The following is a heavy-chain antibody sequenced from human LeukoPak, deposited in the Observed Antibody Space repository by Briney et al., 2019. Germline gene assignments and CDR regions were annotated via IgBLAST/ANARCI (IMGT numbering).Heavy chain of an antibody. CDR2: INPNSGGT. CDR3: ASLSSGSYPFGY. V-gene: IGHV1-2*02. Sequence: GASVNVSCKASGYTFTGYYMHWVRQAPGQGLEWMGWINPNSGGTNYAQKFQGSVTMTRDTSISTAYMELSRLRSDDTAVYYCASLSSGSYPFGYWGQGTLVTVSS. J-gene: IGHJ4*02. D-gene: IGHD1-26*01. CDR1: GYTFTGYY.